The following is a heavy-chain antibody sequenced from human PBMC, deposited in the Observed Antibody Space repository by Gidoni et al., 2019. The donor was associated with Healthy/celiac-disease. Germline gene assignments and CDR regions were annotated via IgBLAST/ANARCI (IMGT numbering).Heavy chain of an antibody. CDR1: GFTVSSNY. D-gene: IGHD4-17*01. CDR2: IYSGGST. CDR3: ASSYGDYNYFDY. V-gene: IGHV3-53*02. J-gene: IGHJ4*02. Sequence: EVQLVATGGGLIQPGGSLRLSCAAPGFTVSSNYMSWVRQAPGKGLEWVSVIYSGGSTYYADSVKGRFTISRDNSKNTLYLQMNSLRAEDTAVYYCASSYGDYNYFDYWGQGTLVTVSS.